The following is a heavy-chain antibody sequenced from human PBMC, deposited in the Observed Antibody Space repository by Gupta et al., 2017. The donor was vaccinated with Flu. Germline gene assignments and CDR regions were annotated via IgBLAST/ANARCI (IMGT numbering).Heavy chain of an antibody. CDR1: GSTFSSYG. Sequence: QVQLVESGGGVVQPGRSLRLSCPASGSTFSSYGMHWVRQAPGKGLEWVAVISYDGSNKYYADSVKGRFTISRDNSKNTLYLQMNSLRAEDTAVYYCAIQGGVVVAATGGLFDPWGQGTLVTVSS. V-gene: IGHV3-30*03. D-gene: IGHD2-15*01. CDR2: ISYDGSNK. CDR3: AIQGGVVVAATGGLFDP. J-gene: IGHJ5*02.